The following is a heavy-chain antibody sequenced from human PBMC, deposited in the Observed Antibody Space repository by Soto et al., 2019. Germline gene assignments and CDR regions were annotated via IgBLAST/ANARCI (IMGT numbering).Heavy chain of an antibody. Sequence: SETLSLTCTVSGGSISSGDYYWSWIRQPPGKGLEWIGYIYYSGSTYYNPSLKSRVTISVDTSKNQFSLKLSSVTAADTAVYYWARDSRPGNYYDSSGYWPYFDYWGQGTLVTVSS. D-gene: IGHD3-22*01. CDR1: GGSISSGDYY. J-gene: IGHJ4*02. CDR3: ARDSRPGNYYDSSGYWPYFDY. V-gene: IGHV4-30-4*01. CDR2: IYYSGST.